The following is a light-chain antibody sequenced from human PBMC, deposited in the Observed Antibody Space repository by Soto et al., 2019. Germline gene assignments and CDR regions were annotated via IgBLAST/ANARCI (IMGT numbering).Light chain of an antibody. V-gene: IGKV3-15*01. J-gene: IGKJ1*01. CDR3: QQYNNWWT. CDR2: GAS. CDR1: QSVSNN. Sequence: EIVMTQSPATLSVSPGERATLSCRASQSVSNNLAWYQKKPGQAPRLLIYGASTMATGIPARFSGSGSGTEFPLTISSLQSEDFAVYYCQQYNNWWTFGQGTKVEIK.